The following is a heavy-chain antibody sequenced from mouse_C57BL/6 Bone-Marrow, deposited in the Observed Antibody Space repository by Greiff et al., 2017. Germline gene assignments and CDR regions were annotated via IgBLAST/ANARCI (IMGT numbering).Heavy chain of an antibody. CDR1: GYTFTSYW. Sequence: QVQLQQPGTELVKPGASVKLSCKASGYTFTSYWMHWVKQRPGQGLEWIGNINPSNGGTNYNEKFKSKATLTVEKSSSTAYMQLSSLTSEDSAVYYCARLGYGSSYFDYWGQGTTLTVSS. D-gene: IGHD1-1*01. V-gene: IGHV1-53*01. CDR3: ARLGYGSSYFDY. J-gene: IGHJ2*01. CDR2: INPSNGGT.